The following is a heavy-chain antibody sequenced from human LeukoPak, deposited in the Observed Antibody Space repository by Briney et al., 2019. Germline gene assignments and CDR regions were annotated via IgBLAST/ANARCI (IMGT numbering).Heavy chain of an antibody. CDR3: AKGQELVDDWFDP. V-gene: IGHV3-43D*03. CDR1: GLTFDDYA. D-gene: IGHD1-26*01. CDR2: ISWDGGST. J-gene: IGHJ5*02. Sequence: GGSLRLSCAASGLTFDDYAMHWVRQAPGKGLEWVSLISWDGGSTYYADSVKGRFTISRDNSKNSLYLQMNSLRAEDTALYYCAKGQELVDDWFDPWGQGTLVTVSS.